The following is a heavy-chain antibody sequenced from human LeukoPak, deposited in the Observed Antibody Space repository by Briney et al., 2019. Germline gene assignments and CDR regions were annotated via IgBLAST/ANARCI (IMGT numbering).Heavy chain of an antibody. CDR1: GGSFSDYS. J-gene: IGHJ6*03. Sequence: SVKVSCKTSGGSFSDYSINWVRQAPGQGLEWMGKILFVFGKPNSAQKFQGRITITADRSTSTAYMELRSLRSEDTAVYFCARVVMKAFYYYYMDVWGKGTTIIISS. CDR2: ILFVFGKP. CDR3: ARVVMKAFYYYYMDV. V-gene: IGHV1-69*08. D-gene: IGHD2-21*01.